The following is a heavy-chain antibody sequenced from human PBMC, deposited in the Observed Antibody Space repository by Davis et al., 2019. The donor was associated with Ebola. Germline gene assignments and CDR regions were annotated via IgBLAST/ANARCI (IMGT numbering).Heavy chain of an antibody. D-gene: IGHD6-6*01. CDR1: GYTFISYG. V-gene: IGHV1-18*01. CDR3: ARASSIAARHYYYGMDV. Sequence: ASVKVSCKASGYTFISYGISWVRQAPGQGLEWMGWISAYNGNTNYAQKLQGRVTMTTDTSTSTAYMELRSLRSDDTAVYYCARASSIAARHYYYGMDVWGQGTTVTVSS. J-gene: IGHJ6*02. CDR2: ISAYNGNT.